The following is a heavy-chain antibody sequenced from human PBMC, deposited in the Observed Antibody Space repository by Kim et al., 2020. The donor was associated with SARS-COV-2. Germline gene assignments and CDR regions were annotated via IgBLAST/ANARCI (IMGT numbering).Heavy chain of an antibody. Sequence: SVKGRFTISRDNSKNTLYRQMNSLRAEDTAVYYCAKDRAMGEQLATRFDPWGQGTLVTVSS. J-gene: IGHJ5*02. V-gene: IGHV3-23*01. D-gene: IGHD6-13*01. CDR3: AKDRAMGEQLATRFDP.